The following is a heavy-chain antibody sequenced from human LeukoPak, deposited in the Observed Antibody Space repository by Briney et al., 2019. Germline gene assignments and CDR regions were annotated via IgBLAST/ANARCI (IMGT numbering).Heavy chain of an antibody. Sequence: PSETLSLTCAVYGGSFSGYYWSWIRQPPGKGLEWIGEINHSGSTNYNPSLKSRVTISVDTSRNQFSLKLSSVTAADTAVYYCARGELLWFGELLGYFDYWGQGTLVTVSS. D-gene: IGHD3-10*01. J-gene: IGHJ4*02. CDR3: ARGELLWFGELLGYFDY. CDR2: INHSGST. V-gene: IGHV4-34*09. CDR1: GGSFSGYY.